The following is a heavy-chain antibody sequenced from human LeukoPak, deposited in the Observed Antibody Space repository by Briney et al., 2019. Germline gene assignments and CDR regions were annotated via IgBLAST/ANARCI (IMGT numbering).Heavy chain of an antibody. CDR1: GFTFSSYG. CDR2: IRYDGSNK. CDR3: AKDRLGSSFSFDY. D-gene: IGHD6-6*01. Sequence: GGPLRLSCAASGFTFSSYGMHWVRQAPGKGLEWVAFIRYDGSNKYYADSVKGRFTISRDNSKNTLYLQMNSLRAEDTAVYYCAKDRLGSSFSFDYWGQGTLVTVSS. J-gene: IGHJ4*02. V-gene: IGHV3-30*02.